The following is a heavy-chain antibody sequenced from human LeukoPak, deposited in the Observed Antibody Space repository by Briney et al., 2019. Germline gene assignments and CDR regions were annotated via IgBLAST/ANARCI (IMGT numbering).Heavy chain of an antibody. CDR3: GRGFVGELLWPLGY. D-gene: IGHD3-10*01. J-gene: IGHJ4*02. Sequence: ASVKVSCKASGYTFTDCFMHWVRQAPGQGLEWMGWISAYKGNTNYGQKFQGRVTMTTDTSTSTAYMELRSLRSDDTAVYYCGRGFVGELLWPLGYWGQGTLVTVSS. V-gene: IGHV1-18*04. CDR2: ISAYKGNT. CDR1: GYTFTDCF.